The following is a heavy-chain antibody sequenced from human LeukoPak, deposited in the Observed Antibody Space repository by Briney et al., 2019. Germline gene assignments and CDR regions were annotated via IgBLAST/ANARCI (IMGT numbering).Heavy chain of an antibody. D-gene: IGHD3-22*01. CDR1: GGSISSHY. J-gene: IGHJ4*02. V-gene: IGHV4-59*11. CDR3: ASLSARNYDSSGILSDY. CDR2: IYYSGST. Sequence: SETLSLTCTVPGGSISSHYWSWIRQPPGKGLEWIGYIYYSGSTNYNPSLKSRVTISVDTSKNQFSLKLSSVTAADTAVYYCASLSARNYDSSGILSDYWGQGTLVTVSS.